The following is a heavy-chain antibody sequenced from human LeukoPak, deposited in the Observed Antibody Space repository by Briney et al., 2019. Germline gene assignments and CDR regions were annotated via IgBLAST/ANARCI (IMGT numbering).Heavy chain of an antibody. J-gene: IGHJ5*02. CDR1: GGSFSGYY. CDR2: INHSGST. Sequence: PSETLSLTCPVYGGSFSGYYWSWIRQPPGKGLEWIGEINHSGSTNYNPSLKSRVTISVDTSKNQFSLKLSSVTAADTAVYYCARTPGSWRLFWFDPWGQGTLVTVSS. CDR3: ARTPGSWRLFWFDP. V-gene: IGHV4-34*01. D-gene: IGHD2-15*01.